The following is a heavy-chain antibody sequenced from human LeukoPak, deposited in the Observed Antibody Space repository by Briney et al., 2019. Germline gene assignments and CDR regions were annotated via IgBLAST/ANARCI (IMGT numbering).Heavy chain of an antibody. V-gene: IGHV3-21*01. CDR1: GFTFSTYS. CDR2: ISSSGAYI. CDR3: VGNYYDSSGLDY. Sequence: KPGGSLRLSCAASGFTFSTYSMNWVRQAPGKGPECVSSISSSGAYIYYADSVKGRFTISRDNAKKSLYLQMNSLRAEDTAIYYCVGNYYDSSGLDYWGQGTLVTVSS. J-gene: IGHJ4*02. D-gene: IGHD3-22*01.